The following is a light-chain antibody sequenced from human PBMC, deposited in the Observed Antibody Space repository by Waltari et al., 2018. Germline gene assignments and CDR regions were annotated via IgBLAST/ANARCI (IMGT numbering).Light chain of an antibody. CDR3: FSDTSSRFRV. CDR1: RSDVGAYTY. Sequence: QSALTQPASVSGSPGQSITISCTGTRSDVGAYTYVSWYQQHPGKAPKPMIYGVSNRPSGVSSRFSGAKSGNTASLTISGLQADDEADYYCFSDTSSRFRVFGGGTKLTVL. CDR2: GVS. J-gene: IGLJ3*02. V-gene: IGLV2-14*01.